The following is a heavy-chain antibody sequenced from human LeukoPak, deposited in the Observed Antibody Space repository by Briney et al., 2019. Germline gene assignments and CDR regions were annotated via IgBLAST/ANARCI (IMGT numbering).Heavy chain of an antibody. CDR3: ARGSSSWYSELNPYFDY. D-gene: IGHD6-13*01. CDR2: ISAYNGNT. CDR1: GYTFTSYG. Sequence: ASVKVSCKASGYTFTSYGISWVRQAPGQGLEWMGWISAYNGNTNYAQKLQGRVTMTTDTSTSTAYMELRSLRSDDTAVYYCARGSSSWYSELNPYFDYWGQGTLVTVSS. V-gene: IGHV1-18*01. J-gene: IGHJ4*02.